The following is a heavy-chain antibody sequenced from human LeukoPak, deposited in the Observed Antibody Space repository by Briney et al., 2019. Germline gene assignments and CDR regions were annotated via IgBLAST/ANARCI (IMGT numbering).Heavy chain of an antibody. CDR2: IYYSGST. CDR3: ARQADGYVFYWFDP. V-gene: IGHV4-39*01. J-gene: IGHJ5*02. CDR1: GGSISSSSYY. D-gene: IGHD5-24*01. Sequence: TSETLSLTCTVSGGSISSSSYYWGWIRQPPGKGLEWIGSIYYSGSTYYNPPLKSRVTISVDTSKNQFSLKLSSVTAADTAVYYCARQADGYVFYWFDPWGQGTLVTVSS.